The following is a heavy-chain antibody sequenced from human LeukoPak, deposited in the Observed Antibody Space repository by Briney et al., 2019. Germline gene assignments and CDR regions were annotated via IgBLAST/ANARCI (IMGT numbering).Heavy chain of an antibody. CDR3: ARDSYYYDSGGYWDY. J-gene: IGHJ4*02. D-gene: IGHD3-22*01. Sequence: GGSLRLSCAASGSTFSSYAMHWVRKAPGKGLEGVAVISYDGSNKYYADSVKGRFTISRDNSKNTLYLQMNSLRAEDTAVYYCARDSYYYDSGGYWDYWGQGTLVTVSS. V-gene: IGHV3-30-3*01. CDR1: GSTFSSYA. CDR2: ISYDGSNK.